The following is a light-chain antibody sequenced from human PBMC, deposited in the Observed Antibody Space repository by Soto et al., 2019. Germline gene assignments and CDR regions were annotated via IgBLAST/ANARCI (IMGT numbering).Light chain of an antibody. V-gene: IGKV3-20*01. CDR1: QSVSGTY. CDR3: QQYGASPFN. CDR2: GAS. Sequence: EIVLTQSPCTLSLSPGERATLSCRASQSVSGTYLAWYQQRPGQAPKVLIYGASSRAAGIPDRFSGSGSGTDFTLTISRLEPEDFAVYYCQQYGASPFNFGPWTKVDIK. J-gene: IGKJ3*01.